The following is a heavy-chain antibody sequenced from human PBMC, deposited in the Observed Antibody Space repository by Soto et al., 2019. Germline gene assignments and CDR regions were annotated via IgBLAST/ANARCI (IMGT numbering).Heavy chain of an antibody. V-gene: IGHV3-64D*06. CDR2: ISSNGGST. D-gene: IGHD3-3*01. J-gene: IGHJ6*02. CDR3: VKSTRYYDFWSGKENYYGMDV. Sequence: VGSLRLSCSASGFTFSSYAMHWVRQAPGKGLEYVSAISSNGGSTYYADSVKGRFTISRDNSKNTLYLQMSSLRAEDTAVYYCVKSTRYYDFWSGKENYYGMDVWGQRTTVTVSS. CDR1: GFTFSSYA.